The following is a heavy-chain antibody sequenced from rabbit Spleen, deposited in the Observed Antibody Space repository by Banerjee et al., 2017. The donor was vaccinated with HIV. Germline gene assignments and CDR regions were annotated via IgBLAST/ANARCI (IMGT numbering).Heavy chain of an antibody. CDR1: GFSFSAGYY. V-gene: IGHV1S40*01. Sequence: QSLEESGGDLVKPGASLTLTCTASGFSFSAGYYMCWVRQAPGKGLEWIACIHGGSSGFSYFATWAKGRFTISKTSSTTVTLQMTRLTAADTATYFCARDTSSSFSSYGMDLWGQGTLVTVS. D-gene: IGHD1-1*01. J-gene: IGHJ6*01. CDR3: ARDTSSSFSSYGMDL. CDR2: IHGGSSGFS.